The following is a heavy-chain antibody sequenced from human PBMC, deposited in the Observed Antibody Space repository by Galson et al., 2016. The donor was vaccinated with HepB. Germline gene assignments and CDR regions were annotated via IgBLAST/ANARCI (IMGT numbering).Heavy chain of an antibody. CDR3: ARLGQGGTKGFYYYTMDV. CDR2: IYPADSDT. D-gene: IGHD1-1*01. J-gene: IGHJ6*02. V-gene: IGHV5-51*01. Sequence: GWIRQAPGKGLEWMGIIYPADSDTKYGPSFQGQVTISADKSISTAYLQWSSLKASDTAMYYCARLGQGGTKGFYYYTMDVWGQGTTVTVSS.